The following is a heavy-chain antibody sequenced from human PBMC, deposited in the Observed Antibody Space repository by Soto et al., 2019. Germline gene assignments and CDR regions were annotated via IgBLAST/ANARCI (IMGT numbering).Heavy chain of an antibody. CDR3: ARLPYCGGDCYYWYFDL. CDR2: IYPGDSDT. J-gene: IGHJ2*01. V-gene: IGHV5-51*01. D-gene: IGHD2-21*02. CDR1: GYSFTSYW. Sequence: GESLKISCKGSGYSFTSYWIGWVRQMPGKGLEWMGIIYPGDSDTRYSPSFQGQVTISADKSISTAYLQWSSLKASDTAMYYCARLPYCGGDCYYWYFDLWGRGTLVTVSS.